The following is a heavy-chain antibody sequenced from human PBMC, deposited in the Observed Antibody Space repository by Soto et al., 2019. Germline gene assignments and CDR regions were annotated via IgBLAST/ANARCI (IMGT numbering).Heavy chain of an antibody. V-gene: IGHV3-30*03. CDR2: ISYDGSNK. Sequence: PGGSLRLSCAASGFTFSSYGMHWVRQAPGKGLEWVAVISYDGSNKYYADSVKCRFTISRDNSKNTLYLQMNSLRAEDTAVYYCATQYYDFWSGYYNSYYYYGMDVWSQGTTVTVSS. CDR3: ATQYYDFWSGYYNSYYYYGMDV. CDR1: GFTFSSYG. D-gene: IGHD3-3*01. J-gene: IGHJ6*02.